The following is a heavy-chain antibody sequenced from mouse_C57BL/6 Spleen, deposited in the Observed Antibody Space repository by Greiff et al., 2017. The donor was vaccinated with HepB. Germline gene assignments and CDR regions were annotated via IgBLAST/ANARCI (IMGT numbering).Heavy chain of an antibody. J-gene: IGHJ2*01. D-gene: IGHD2-3*01. V-gene: IGHV5-4*03. Sequence: EVKLVESGGGLVKPGGSLKLSCAASGFTFSSYSMSWVRQTPGKRLEWVATISDGGSYTYYPDNVQGRFTLSRDNATNNLYLQMSKLKSEDTAMYYCAVDGGYDDNLDYWGQGTTLTVSS. CDR2: ISDGGSYT. CDR3: AVDGGYDDNLDY. CDR1: GFTFSSYS.